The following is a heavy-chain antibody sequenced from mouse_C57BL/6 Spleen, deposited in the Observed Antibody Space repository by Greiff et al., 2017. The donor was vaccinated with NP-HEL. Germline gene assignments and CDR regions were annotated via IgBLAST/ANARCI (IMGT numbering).Heavy chain of an antibody. CDR3: TDYGSTLSYYFDY. CDR1: GFTFSNYW. Sequence: EVKLVESGGGLVQPGGSMKLSCVASGFTFSNYWMNWVRQSPEKGLEWVAQIRLKSDNYATHYAESVKGRFTISRDDSKSSVYLQMNNLSAEDTGIYYCTDYGSTLSYYFDYWGQGTTLTVSS. CDR2: IRLKSDNYAT. V-gene: IGHV6-3*01. D-gene: IGHD1-1*01. J-gene: IGHJ2*01.